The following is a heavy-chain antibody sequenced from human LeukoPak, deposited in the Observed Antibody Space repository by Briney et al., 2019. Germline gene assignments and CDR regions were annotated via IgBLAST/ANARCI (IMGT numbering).Heavy chain of an antibody. Sequence: ASVKVSCKASGGTFSSYAISWVQQAPGQGLEWMGRIIPILGIANYAQKFQGRVTITADKSTSTAYMELSSLRSEDTAVYYCARDPSRYCSGGSCHHDAFDIWGQGTMVTVSS. D-gene: IGHD2-15*01. CDR3: ARDPSRYCSGGSCHHDAFDI. V-gene: IGHV1-69*04. CDR1: GGTFSSYA. CDR2: IIPILGIA. J-gene: IGHJ3*02.